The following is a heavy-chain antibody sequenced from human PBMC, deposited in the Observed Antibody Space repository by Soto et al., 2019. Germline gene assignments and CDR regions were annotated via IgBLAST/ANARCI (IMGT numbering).Heavy chain of an antibody. J-gene: IGHJ4*02. V-gene: IGHV3-7*01. CDR3: ARVTYYYGSGSYARPYYFDY. CDR1: GFTFSSYW. D-gene: IGHD3-10*01. CDR2: IKQDGSEK. Sequence: PGGSLRLSCAASGFTFSSYWMSWVRQAPGKGLEWVANIKQDGSEKYYVDSVKGRFTISRDNAKNSLYLQMNSLRAEDTAVYYCARVTYYYGSGSYARPYYFDYWGQGTLVTVSS.